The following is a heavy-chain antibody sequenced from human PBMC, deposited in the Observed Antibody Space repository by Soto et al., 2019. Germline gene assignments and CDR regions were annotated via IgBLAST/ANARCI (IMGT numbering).Heavy chain of an antibody. Sequence: SETLSLTCAVSGGSISSGGYSWSWIRQPPGKGLEWIGYIYYSGSTYYNPSLKSRVTISVDTSKNQFSLKLSSVTAADTAVYYCARQSLPLTATGWGQGTLVTVSS. CDR2: IYYSGST. J-gene: IGHJ4*02. CDR1: GGSISSGGYS. V-gene: IGHV4-30-2*03. D-gene: IGHD3-9*01. CDR3: ARQSLPLTATG.